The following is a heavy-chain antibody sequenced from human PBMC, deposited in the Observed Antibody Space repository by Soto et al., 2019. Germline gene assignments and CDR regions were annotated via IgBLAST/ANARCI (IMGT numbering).Heavy chain of an antibody. J-gene: IGHJ4*02. CDR1: GFTFSSYW. Sequence: EVQLVESGGSLVQPGGSLRLSCAASGFTFSSYWMSWVRQAPGKGLEWVANIKQDETEKYYVDSVKGRFTISRDNAKNSLYLQMNCLRAEDTAVYYCARLLSAAANDYLGQGTLVTVSS. D-gene: IGHD1-26*01. CDR2: IKQDETEK. V-gene: IGHV3-7*04. CDR3: ARLLSAAANDY.